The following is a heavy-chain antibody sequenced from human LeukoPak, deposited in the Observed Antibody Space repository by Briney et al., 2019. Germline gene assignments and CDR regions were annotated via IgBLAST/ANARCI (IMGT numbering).Heavy chain of an antibody. J-gene: IGHJ4*02. Sequence: GSSVKVSCKASGGTFISYAISWVRQAPGQGLEWMGGIIPIFGIANFAQKFPGRVTITADKSTSTAYTELSSLRSEDTAVYYCGGGHYDYVWGSYRMIDYWGQGTLVTVSS. CDR2: IIPIFGIA. CDR1: GGTFISYA. D-gene: IGHD3-16*02. CDR3: GGGHYDYVWGSYRMIDY. V-gene: IGHV1-69*17.